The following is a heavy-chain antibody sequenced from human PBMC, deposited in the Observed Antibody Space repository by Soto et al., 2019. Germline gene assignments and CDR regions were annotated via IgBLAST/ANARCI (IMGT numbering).Heavy chain of an antibody. CDR1: GFTFGDSY. V-gene: IGHV3-11*06. CDR3: VRGGGGGLFDP. J-gene: IGHJ5*02. D-gene: IGHD2-15*01. CDR2: ISPGSRYP. Sequence: GGSLRLSCAGSGFTFGDSYMSWIRQAPGKGLEWLSYISPGSRYPAYADSVKGRFTISRDNAKRSLYLQMMGLTAEDTAVYYCVRGGGGGLFDPWGQGTMVTVSS.